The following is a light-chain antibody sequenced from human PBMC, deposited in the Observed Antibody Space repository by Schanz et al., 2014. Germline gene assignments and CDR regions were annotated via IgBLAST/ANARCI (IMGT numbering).Light chain of an antibody. Sequence: QSALTQPPSASGSPKQSVSISCTGTSSDVGGYNSVSWYQQHPGKAPKLMIYEVTKRPSGVPDRFSGSKSDTSASLAITGLQAEDEADYYCCSYAGSSTNWVFDGGTKLTVL. V-gene: IGLV2-8*01. CDR2: EVT. CDR1: SSDVGGYNS. CDR3: CSYAGSSTNWV. J-gene: IGLJ3*02.